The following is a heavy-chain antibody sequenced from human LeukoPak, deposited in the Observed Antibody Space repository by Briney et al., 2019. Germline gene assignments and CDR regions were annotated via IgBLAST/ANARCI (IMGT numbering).Heavy chain of an antibody. V-gene: IGHV1-8*02. CDR1: GYTFTSYY. Sequence: ASVKASCKASGYTFTSYYMHWVRQAPGQGLEWMGWMNPNSGNTGYAQKFQGRVTMTRSTSISTAYMELSSLRSEDTAVYYCARGKFYYDSSGYYDYWGQGTLVTVSS. CDR2: MNPNSGNT. CDR3: ARGKFYYDSSGYYDY. J-gene: IGHJ4*02. D-gene: IGHD3-22*01.